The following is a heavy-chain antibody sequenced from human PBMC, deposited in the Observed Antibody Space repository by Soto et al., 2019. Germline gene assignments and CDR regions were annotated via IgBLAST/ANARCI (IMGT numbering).Heavy chain of an antibody. CDR2: ISSSSSYT. V-gene: IGHV3-11*05. CDR3: ARDQGITTFGVYSMYYYGMDV. Sequence: PGGSLRLSCAASGFTFSDYYMSWIRQAPGKGLEWVSYISSSSSYTNYADSVKGRFTISRDNAKNSLYLQMNSLRAEDTAVYYCARDQGITTFGVYSMYYYGMDVWGQGTTVTVSS. D-gene: IGHD3-3*01. CDR1: GFTFSDYY. J-gene: IGHJ6*02.